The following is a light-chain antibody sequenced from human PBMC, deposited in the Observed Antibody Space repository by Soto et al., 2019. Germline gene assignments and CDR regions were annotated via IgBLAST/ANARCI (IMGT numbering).Light chain of an antibody. CDR2: HDS. CDR1: KLGNKY. V-gene: IGLV3-1*01. J-gene: IGLJ2*01. Sequence: SYELTQPPSVSVSPGQTASITCSGDKLGNKYVCWYQQKPGQSPVLVIYHDSKRPSGIPERFSGSNSGNTATLTISGTQAMDEADYYCQAWDSSTDVVFGGGTKLTVL. CDR3: QAWDSSTDVV.